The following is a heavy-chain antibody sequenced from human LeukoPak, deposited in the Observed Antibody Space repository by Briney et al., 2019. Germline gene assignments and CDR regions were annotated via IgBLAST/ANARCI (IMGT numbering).Heavy chain of an antibody. Sequence: GRSLRLSCAASGFTFSSYGMHWVRQAPGKGLEWVAVVSYDGSNKYYADSVKGRFTISRDNSKNTLYLQMNSLRAEDTAVYYCAKGPEDSSGWLDWGQGTLVTVSS. J-gene: IGHJ4*02. CDR1: GFTFSSYG. V-gene: IGHV3-30*18. CDR2: VSYDGSNK. D-gene: IGHD6-19*01. CDR3: AKGPEDSSGWLD.